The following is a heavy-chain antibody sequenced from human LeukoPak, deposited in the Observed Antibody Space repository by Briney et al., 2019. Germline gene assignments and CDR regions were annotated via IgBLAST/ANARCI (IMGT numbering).Heavy chain of an antibody. V-gene: IGHV3-30*04. CDR1: GFTFSSYA. CDR2: ISYDGSNK. J-gene: IGHJ4*02. CDR3: ARDAGVRGVGSLDY. Sequence: GGSLRLSCAASGFTFSSYAMRWVRQAPGKGLEWVAVISYDGSNKYYANSVKGRFTISRDNSKNTLYLQMNSLRAADTAVYYCARDAGVRGVGSLDYWGQGTLVIVSS. D-gene: IGHD3-10*01.